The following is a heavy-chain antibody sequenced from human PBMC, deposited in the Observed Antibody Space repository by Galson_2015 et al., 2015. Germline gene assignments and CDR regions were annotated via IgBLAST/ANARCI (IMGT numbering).Heavy chain of an antibody. Sequence: SVKVSCKASGYTFTSYGISWVRQAPGQGLEWMGWISAYNGNTNYAQKLQGRVTMPTDTSTSTAYMELRSLRSDDTAVYYCARSKPYPYYYMDVWGKGTTVTVSS. CDR3: ARSKPYPYYYMDV. CDR1: GYTFTSYG. J-gene: IGHJ6*03. V-gene: IGHV1-18*01. D-gene: IGHD4-11*01. CDR2: ISAYNGNT.